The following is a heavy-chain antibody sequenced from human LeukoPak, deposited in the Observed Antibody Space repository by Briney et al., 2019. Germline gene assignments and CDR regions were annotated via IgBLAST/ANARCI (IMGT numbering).Heavy chain of an antibody. CDR3: AKNERDYGSGSYTAPFDP. Sequence: GGSLRLSCAASGFTFSSYAMSWVRQASGKGLEWVSAISGSGGSTYYADSVKGRFTISRDNSKNTLYLQMNSLRAEDTAIYYCAKNERDYGSGSYTAPFDPWGQGTLVTVSS. CDR1: GFTFSSYA. V-gene: IGHV3-23*01. D-gene: IGHD3-10*01. CDR2: ISGSGGST. J-gene: IGHJ5*02.